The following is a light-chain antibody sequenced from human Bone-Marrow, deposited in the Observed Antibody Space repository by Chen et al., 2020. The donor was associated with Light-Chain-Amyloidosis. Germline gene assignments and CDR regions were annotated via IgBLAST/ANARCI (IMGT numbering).Light chain of an antibody. CDR2: DDS. CDR3: HVWDSSREHAV. J-gene: IGLJ2*01. V-gene: IGLV3-21*02. Sequence: SYVLTQPSSVSVAPGQTATIACGGNNIGSTSVHWYQQTPGQAPLLVVYDDSDRPSGIPERLSGSNSGNTATLTISRVEAGDEADYYCHVWDSSREHAVFGGGTKLTVL. CDR1: NIGSTS.